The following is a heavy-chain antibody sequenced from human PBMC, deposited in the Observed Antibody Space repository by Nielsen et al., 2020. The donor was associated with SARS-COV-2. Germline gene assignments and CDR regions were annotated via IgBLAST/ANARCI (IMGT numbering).Heavy chain of an antibody. CDR1: SGSFRSGSYY. J-gene: IGHJ4*02. Sequence: TLSLTCTVSSGSFRSGSYYWSWLRQTAGKGLEWIGRISTRGDTNYSPSLKSRVTISIDTSKNQFSLKLTSVTAADTAVYYCARGSDEGLALWGQGTLVTVSS. D-gene: IGHD3-3*01. V-gene: IGHV4-61*02. CDR2: ISTRGDT. CDR3: ARGSDEGLAL.